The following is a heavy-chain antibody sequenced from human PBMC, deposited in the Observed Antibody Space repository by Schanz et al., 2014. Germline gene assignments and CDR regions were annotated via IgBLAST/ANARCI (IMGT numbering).Heavy chain of an antibody. Sequence: VQLLQFGGGLVQPGGSLRLSCAVSGFTVSSNHMSWVRQAPGKGLEWVSGISGSGGSTYYADSVKGRFTISRDNSKNTLYLQMNSLRAEDTAVFYCAKGMGYCSGGTCYDYYYYGLDVWGQGTTVDGSS. V-gene: IGHV3-23*01. J-gene: IGHJ6*02. CDR3: AKGMGYCSGGTCYDYYYYGLDV. D-gene: IGHD2-15*01. CDR1: GFTVSSNH. CDR2: ISGSGGST.